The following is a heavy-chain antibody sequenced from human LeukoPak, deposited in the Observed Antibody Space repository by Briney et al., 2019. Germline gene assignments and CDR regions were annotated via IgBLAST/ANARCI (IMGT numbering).Heavy chain of an antibody. D-gene: IGHD1-26*01. V-gene: IGHV3-7*01. Sequence: GGSLRLSCAASGFTFSSYWMSWVCQAPGKGLEWVANIKQDGSEKYYVDSVKGRFTISRDNAKNSLYLQMNSLRAEDTAVYYCARGLYSGSYHADYWGQGTLVTVSS. CDR1: GFTFSSYW. J-gene: IGHJ4*02. CDR3: ARGLYSGSYHADY. CDR2: IKQDGSEK.